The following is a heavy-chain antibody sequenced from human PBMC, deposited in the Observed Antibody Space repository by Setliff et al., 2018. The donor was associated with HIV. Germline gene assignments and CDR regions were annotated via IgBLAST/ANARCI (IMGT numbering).Heavy chain of an antibody. J-gene: IGHJ4*02. CDR1: GASDISYIY. D-gene: IGHD3-22*01. CDR3: ARAADYHDGSGYWAPPRYFDY. V-gene: IGHV4-34*01. CDR2: INHSGST. Sequence: PSETLSLTCAVSGASDISYIYWSWIRQPPGKGLEWIGEINHSGSTNYNPSLKSRVSISVDTSKKQFSLKLSSVSAADTAVYYCARAADYHDGSGYWAPPRYFDYWGQGTLVTVSS.